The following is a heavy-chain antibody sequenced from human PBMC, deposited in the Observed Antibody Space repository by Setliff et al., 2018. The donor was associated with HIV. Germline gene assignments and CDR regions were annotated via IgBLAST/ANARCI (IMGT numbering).Heavy chain of an antibody. CDR2: MNPNTGVS. CDR3: ARDNYDDYSRVQMDV. J-gene: IGHJ6*04. CDR1: GHTFTNVD. Sequence: ASVKVSCKASGHTFTNVDIHWLRRATGQGLEWMGWMNPNTGVSGYEQKFQGRVTMTTDTSTSTAYMELRSLRSDDTAIYYCARDNYDDYSRVQMDVWGKGTTVTVSS. D-gene: IGHD4-17*01. V-gene: IGHV1-8*01.